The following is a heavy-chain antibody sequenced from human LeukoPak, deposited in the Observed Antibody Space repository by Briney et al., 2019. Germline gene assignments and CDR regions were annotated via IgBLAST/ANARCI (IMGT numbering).Heavy chain of an antibody. CDR1: GYTFNDYY. V-gene: IGHV1-2*02. CDR2: INPNTGGT. CDR3: ARDWGASTLVEY. D-gene: IGHD2/OR15-2a*01. Sequence: ASVKVSCKASGYTFNDYYIHWVRQAPGQGLEWMGWINPNTGGTNYGQKFQGRVTMTRDTSISTAYMELSRLRSDDTALYYCARDWGASTLVEYSGQGTLVTVSS. J-gene: IGHJ4*02.